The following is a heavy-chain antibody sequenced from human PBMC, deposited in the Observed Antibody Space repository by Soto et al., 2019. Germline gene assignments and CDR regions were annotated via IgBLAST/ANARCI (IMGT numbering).Heavy chain of an antibody. D-gene: IGHD2-2*01. CDR2: IIPILGIA. CDR1: GGTFSSYT. Sequence: GASVKVSCKTSGGTFSSYTISWVRQAPGQGLEWMGRIIPILGIANYAQKFQGRVTITADKSTSTAYMELSSLRSEDTAVYYCARADADSTSCCPYYYGMDVWGQGTTVTVSS. CDR3: ARADADSTSCCPYYYGMDV. V-gene: IGHV1-69*02. J-gene: IGHJ6*02.